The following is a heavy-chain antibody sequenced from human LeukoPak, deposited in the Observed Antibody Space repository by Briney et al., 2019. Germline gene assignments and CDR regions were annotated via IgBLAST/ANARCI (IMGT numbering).Heavy chain of an antibody. V-gene: IGHV3-49*03. J-gene: IGHJ4*02. CDR1: GFTFGDYA. Sequence: PGGSLRLSCTASGFTFGDYAMSWFRQAPGKGLEWVGFIRSKAYGGTTEYAASVKGRFTISRDDSKSIAYLQMNSLKTEDTAVYYCTRDFINPLPQYHFDYWGQGTLVTVSS. CDR3: TRDFINPLPQYHFDY. D-gene: IGHD2-2*01. CDR2: IRSKAYGGTT.